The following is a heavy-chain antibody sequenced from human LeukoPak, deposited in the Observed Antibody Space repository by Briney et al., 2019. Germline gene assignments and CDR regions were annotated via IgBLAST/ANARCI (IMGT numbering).Heavy chain of an antibody. CDR3: ARDRVVTSYYYYGMDV. D-gene: IGHD2-21*02. CDR2: ISYDGSNK. J-gene: IGHJ6*02. CDR1: GFTFSSYA. V-gene: IGHV3-30-3*01. Sequence: PGRSLRLSCAASGFTFSSYAMHWVRQAPGKGLEGGAVISYDGSNKYYADSVKGRFTISRDNSKNTLYLQMNSLRAEDTAVYYCARDRVVTSYYYYGMDVWGQGTTVTVSS.